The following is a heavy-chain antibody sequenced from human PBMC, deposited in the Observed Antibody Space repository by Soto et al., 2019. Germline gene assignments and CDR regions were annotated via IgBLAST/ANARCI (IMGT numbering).Heavy chain of an antibody. CDR1: GYTLTELS. D-gene: IGHD2-2*01. V-gene: IGHV1-24*01. Sequence: ASVKVSCKVSGYTLTELSMHSLRQAPGKGREWMGGFDPEDGETIYAQKFQGRVTMTEDTSTDTAYMELSSLRSEDTAVYYCATWVVPAAKYFFDYWGQGTLVTVSS. J-gene: IGHJ4*02. CDR2: FDPEDGET. CDR3: ATWVVPAAKYFFDY.